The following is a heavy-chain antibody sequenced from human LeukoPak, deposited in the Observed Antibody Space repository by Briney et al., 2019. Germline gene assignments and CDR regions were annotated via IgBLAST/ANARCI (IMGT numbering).Heavy chain of an antibody. V-gene: IGHV1-18*01. J-gene: IGHJ4*02. CDR2: ISAYNGNT. Sequence: ASVKVSCKASGYTFTSYGISWVRQAPGQGLEWMGWISAYNGNTNYAQKLQGRVTVTTDTSTSTAYMEPRSLRSDDTAVYYCARDARLWFGELSALDYWGQGTLVTVSS. CDR3: ARDARLWFGELSALDY. CDR1: GYTFTSYG. D-gene: IGHD3-10*01.